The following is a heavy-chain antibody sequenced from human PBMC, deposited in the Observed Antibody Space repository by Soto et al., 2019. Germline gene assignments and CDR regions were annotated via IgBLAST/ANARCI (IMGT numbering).Heavy chain of an antibody. V-gene: IGHV1-3*01. J-gene: IGHJ4*02. CDR1: AISYTTYA. CDR2: INAGNGDT. Sequence: VQLVQSGAEVKKPGASVRISCTASAISYTTYAIHWVRQAPGQGLEWMGWINAGNGDTRYSQRFQGRVTLTRDTSATTTYMDLSSLRSEDTSIYYCARAISGYVTWGQGTLVTVSS. CDR3: ARAISGYVT. D-gene: IGHD5-12*01.